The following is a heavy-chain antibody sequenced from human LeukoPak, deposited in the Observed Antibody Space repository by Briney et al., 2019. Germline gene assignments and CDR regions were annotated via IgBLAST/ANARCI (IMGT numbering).Heavy chain of an antibody. V-gene: IGHV3-30*04. Sequence: GGSLRLSCAASGFTFSSYAMHWVRQAPGKGLEWVAVISYDGSNKYYADSVKGRFTISRDNSKNTLYLQMNSLRAEDTAVYYCAGDLTFLPAYGYFDYWGQGTLVTVSS. J-gene: IGHJ4*02. CDR3: AGDLTFLPAYGYFDY. D-gene: IGHD5-18*01. CDR1: GFTFSSYA. CDR2: ISYDGSNK.